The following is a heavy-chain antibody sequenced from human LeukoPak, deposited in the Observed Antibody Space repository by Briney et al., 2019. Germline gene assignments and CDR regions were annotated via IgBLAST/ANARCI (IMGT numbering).Heavy chain of an antibody. J-gene: IGHJ4*02. CDR2: ISGNGGST. CDR3: AKEGTITGTTDY. V-gene: IGHV3-23*01. CDR1: GFTFDDYA. D-gene: IGHD1-7*01. Sequence: GGSLRLSCAASGFTFDDYAMHWVRQAPGKGLEWVSAISGNGGSTYYADSVKGRFTISRDNSKNTLYLQMNSLRAEDTAVYYCAKEGTITGTTDYWGQGTLVTVSS.